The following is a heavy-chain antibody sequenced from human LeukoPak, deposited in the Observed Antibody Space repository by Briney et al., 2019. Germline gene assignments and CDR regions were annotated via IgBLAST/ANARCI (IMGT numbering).Heavy chain of an antibody. CDR2: INHSGST. V-gene: IGHV4-34*01. Sequence: PSETLSLTCAVYGGSFSGYYWSWIRQPPGKGLEWIGEINHSGSTNYNPSLKSRVTISVDTSKHQFSLKLSSVTAADTAVYYCARGQKYRSGYTVTELGSGYFDYWGQGTLVTVSS. D-gene: IGHD5-18*01. CDR3: ARGQKYRSGYTVTELGSGYFDY. J-gene: IGHJ4*02. CDR1: GGSFSGYY.